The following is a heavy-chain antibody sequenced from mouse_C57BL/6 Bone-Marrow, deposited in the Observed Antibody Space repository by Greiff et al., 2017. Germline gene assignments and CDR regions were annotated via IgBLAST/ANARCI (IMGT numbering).Heavy chain of an antibody. CDR3: ARNYYGTQDAMDY. CDR2: IDPSDSYT. J-gene: IGHJ4*01. CDR1: GYTFTSYW. V-gene: IGHV1-50*01. D-gene: IGHD1-1*01. Sequence: QVQLQQPGAELVKPGASVKLSCKASGYTFTSYWMQWVKQRPGQGLEWIGEIDPSDSYTNYNQKFKGKATLTVDTSSSTAYMQISSLKSEDSAVYYCARNYYGTQDAMDYWGQGTSVTVSS.